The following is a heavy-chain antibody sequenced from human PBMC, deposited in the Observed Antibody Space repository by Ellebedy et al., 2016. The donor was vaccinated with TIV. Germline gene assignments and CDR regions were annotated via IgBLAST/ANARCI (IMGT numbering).Heavy chain of an antibody. Sequence: GGSLRLXCAASGFTFSSYSMNWVRQAPGKGLEWVSSISSISSYIYYADSVKGRFTISRDNAKNSLYLQMNSLRAEDTAVYYCARGWTMGIAVAVPFDYWGQGTLVTVSS. V-gene: IGHV3-21*01. CDR2: ISSISSYI. D-gene: IGHD6-19*01. CDR1: GFTFSSYS. J-gene: IGHJ4*02. CDR3: ARGWTMGIAVAVPFDY.